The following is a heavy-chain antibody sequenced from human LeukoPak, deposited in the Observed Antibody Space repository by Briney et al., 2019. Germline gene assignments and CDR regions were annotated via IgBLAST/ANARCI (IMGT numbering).Heavy chain of an antibody. CDR1: GGSISSSSYY. D-gene: IGHD1-1*01. J-gene: IGHJ3*02. CDR2: IYYSGST. Sequence: PSETLSLTCTVSGGSISSSSYYWGWIRQPPGKGPEWIGSIYYSGSTYYNPSLKSRVTISVDTSKNQFSLKLSSVTAADTAVYYCATHGKYNWNDGKHHAFDIWGQGTMVTVSS. V-gene: IGHV4-39*01. CDR3: ATHGKYNWNDGKHHAFDI.